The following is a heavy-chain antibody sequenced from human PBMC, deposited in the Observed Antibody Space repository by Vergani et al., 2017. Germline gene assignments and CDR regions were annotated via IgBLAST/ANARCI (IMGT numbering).Heavy chain of an antibody. V-gene: IGHV3-23*04. Sequence: EVQLVESGGGLVQPGRSLRLSCAASGFTFDDYAMHWVRQAPGKGLEWVSGINDNGFNTYYSDSVKGRFTISRDNSKNTLYLQMNSLRAEDTAVYYCAKRVIANYYMDVWGTGTTVTASS. CDR2: INDNGFNT. J-gene: IGHJ6*03. CDR3: AKRVIANYYMDV. CDR1: GFTFDDYA. D-gene: IGHD2-21*01.